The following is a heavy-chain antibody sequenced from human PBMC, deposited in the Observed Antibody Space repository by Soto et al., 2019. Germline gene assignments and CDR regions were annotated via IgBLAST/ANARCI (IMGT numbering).Heavy chain of an antibody. CDR2: IFPSGTT. V-gene: IGHV4-30-2*01. CDR1: GGSLTSGTYS. J-gene: IGHJ4*02. CDR3: ARGREFDS. Sequence: QLQLRESGSRLVKPSQTLSLTCAVSGGSLTSGTYSWNWIRQPPGKGLEWIGYIFPSGTTYYNPSLKSRVSISRDVSKNQFSLNLRSRTAADTAVYYCARGREFDSWGQGTLVTVSS.